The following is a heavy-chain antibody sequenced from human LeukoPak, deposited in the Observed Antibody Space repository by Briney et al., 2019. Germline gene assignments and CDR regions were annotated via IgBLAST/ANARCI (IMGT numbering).Heavy chain of an antibody. Sequence: SQTLSLTCAVSGGSISSGGYSWSWIRQPPGKGLEWIGYIYHSGSTYYNPSLKSRVTISVDRSKNQFSLKLSSVTAADTAVYYCARHIDGSGYYYDYWGQGTLVTVSS. J-gene: IGHJ4*02. CDR2: IYHSGST. D-gene: IGHD3-22*01. V-gene: IGHV4-30-2*01. CDR1: GGSISSGGYS. CDR3: ARHIDGSGYYYDY.